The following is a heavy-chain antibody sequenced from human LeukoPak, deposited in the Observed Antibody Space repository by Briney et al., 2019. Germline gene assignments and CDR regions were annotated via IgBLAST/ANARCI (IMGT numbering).Heavy chain of an antibody. D-gene: IGHD5-18*01. J-gene: IGHJ4*02. Sequence: SETLSLTCTVSGGSIRSHYWSWVRQPPGKGPEGIGDIYYRGSTNYNPSLKSRVTISVDPSQNQFSLKLSSVNAVDMAVYYCAREQGLVGGYSYGYDSWGQGTLVTVSS. CDR3: AREQGLVGGYSYGYDS. V-gene: IGHV4-59*11. CDR2: IYYRGST. CDR1: GGSIRSHY.